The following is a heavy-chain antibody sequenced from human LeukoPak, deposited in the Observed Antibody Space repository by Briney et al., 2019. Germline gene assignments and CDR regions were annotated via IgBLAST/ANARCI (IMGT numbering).Heavy chain of an antibody. CDR1: GYTFTSYG. Sequence: ASVKVSCKASGYTFTSYGISWVRQAPGQGLEWMGWISAYNGNTNYAQKLQGRVTMTTDTSTSTAYMELRSLRSDDTAVYYCARGLAAAANSQVVTAILFDYWGQGTLVTVSS. J-gene: IGHJ4*02. CDR2: ISAYNGNT. CDR3: ARGLAAAANSQVVTAILFDY. D-gene: IGHD2-21*02. V-gene: IGHV1-18*01.